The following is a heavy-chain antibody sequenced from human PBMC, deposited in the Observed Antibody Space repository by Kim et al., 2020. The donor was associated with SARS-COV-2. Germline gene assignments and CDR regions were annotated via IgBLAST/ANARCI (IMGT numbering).Heavy chain of an antibody. Sequence: SETLSLTCAVSGVSFSCYYWSWIRQPPGKGLEWIGEINHSGSTNYNPSLKSRVTISVDTSKNQFSLKLSSVTAADTAVYYCARRPGAFDYWGQGTLVTVSS. CDR2: INHSGST. J-gene: IGHJ4*02. D-gene: IGHD7-27*01. CDR3: ARRPGAFDY. V-gene: IGHV4-34*01. CDR1: GVSFSCYY.